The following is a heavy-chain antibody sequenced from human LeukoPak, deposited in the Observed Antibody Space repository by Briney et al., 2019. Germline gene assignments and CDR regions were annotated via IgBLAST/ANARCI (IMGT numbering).Heavy chain of an antibody. CDR1: GFTFSSYA. CDR2: ISGSGGST. V-gene: IGHV3-23*01. Sequence: GGSLRLSCAASGFTFSSYAMSWVRQAPGKGLEWVSAISGSGGSTYYADSVKGRFTISRDNSKNTLYLQMNSLRAEDTAVYYCARAHILHKAFDYWGQGTLVTVSS. J-gene: IGHJ4*02. CDR3: ARAHILHKAFDY.